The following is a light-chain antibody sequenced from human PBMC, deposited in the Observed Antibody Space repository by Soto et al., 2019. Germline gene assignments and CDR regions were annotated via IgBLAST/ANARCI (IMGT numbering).Light chain of an antibody. CDR2: DAS. J-gene: IGKJ3*01. CDR1: QSISSS. CDR3: QQRFTLPS. V-gene: IGKV3-11*01. Sequence: ETVLTQSPATLSLSPGESATLSCRASQSISSSLAWYQQTPGQAPRLLIYDASKRATGIPARFSGSGSGTDFTLTISSLEPEDFAVYYCQQRFTLPSFGPGTKVDIK.